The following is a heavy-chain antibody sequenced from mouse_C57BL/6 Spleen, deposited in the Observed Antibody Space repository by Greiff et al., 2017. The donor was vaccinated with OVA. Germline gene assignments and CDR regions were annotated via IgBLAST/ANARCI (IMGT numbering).Heavy chain of an antibody. CDR2: INPSSGYT. J-gene: IGHJ2*01. Sequence: VKVVESGAELARPGASVKMSCKASGYTFTSYTMHWVKQRPGQGLEWIGYINPSSGYTKYNQKFKDKATLTADKSSSTAYMQLSSLTSEDSAVYYCARSYYSNYEGYFDYWGQGTTLTVSS. CDR3: ARSYYSNYEGYFDY. CDR1: GYTFTSYT. D-gene: IGHD2-5*01. V-gene: IGHV1-4*01.